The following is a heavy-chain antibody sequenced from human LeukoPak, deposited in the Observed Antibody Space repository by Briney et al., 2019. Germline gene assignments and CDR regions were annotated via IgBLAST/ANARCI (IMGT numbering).Heavy chain of an antibody. D-gene: IGHD2-2*01. CDR1: GGTFSSYA. Sequence: ASVKVSCKASGGTFSSYAISWVRQAPGQGLEWMGGIIPIFGTANYAQKFQGRVTITADESTSTAYMELSSLRSEDTAAYYCAITLGYCSSTSCQHYYYYYMDVWGKGTTVTVSS. CDR3: AITLGYCSSTSCQHYYYYYMDV. V-gene: IGHV1-69*13. J-gene: IGHJ6*03. CDR2: IIPIFGTA.